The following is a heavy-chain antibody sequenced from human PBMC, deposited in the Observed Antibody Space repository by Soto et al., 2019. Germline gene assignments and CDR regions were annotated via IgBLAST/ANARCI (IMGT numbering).Heavy chain of an antibody. D-gene: IGHD3-10*02. Sequence: ASVKVSCKASGYSLTGYYMHWVRQAPGQGLEWMGITNPRDGSTNYAQKFQGRVTMTSDTSTSTVYMEMSSLRSDDTAMYYCARSYVTSRPIDFWGQGTLVTVS. J-gene: IGHJ4*02. CDR3: ARSYVTSRPIDF. CDR1: GYSLTGYY. V-gene: IGHV1-46*01. CDR2: TNPRDGST.